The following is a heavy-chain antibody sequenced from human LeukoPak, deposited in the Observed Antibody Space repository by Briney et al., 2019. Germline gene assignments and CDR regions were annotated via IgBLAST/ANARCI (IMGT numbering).Heavy chain of an antibody. V-gene: IGHV3-53*05. CDR2: IYTSGST. Sequence: PGGSLRLSCGAAGFTVSTNFMGWVRQPPGKGLEWVSVIYTSGSTYYADSVKGRFTISRDNSKNTLYLQMNSLRAEDTAVYYCARHSGAGTGFVYWGQGTLVTVSS. D-gene: IGHD6-19*01. CDR1: GFTVSTNF. CDR3: ARHSGAGTGFVY. J-gene: IGHJ4*02.